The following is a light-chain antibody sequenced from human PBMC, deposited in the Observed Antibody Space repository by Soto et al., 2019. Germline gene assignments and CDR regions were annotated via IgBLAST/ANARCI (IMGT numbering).Light chain of an antibody. J-gene: IGLJ1*01. CDR1: SSDVGGYNY. V-gene: IGLV2-14*01. Sequence: QSALTQSASVSGSPGQSITISCTGTSSDVGGYNYVSWYQQHPGKAPKLMIYDVSNRPSGVSNRFSGSKSANTASLTISGLQAEDEAEYYCSSYRSSSTLYVFGTGTKLTVL. CDR3: SSYRSSSTLYV. CDR2: DVS.